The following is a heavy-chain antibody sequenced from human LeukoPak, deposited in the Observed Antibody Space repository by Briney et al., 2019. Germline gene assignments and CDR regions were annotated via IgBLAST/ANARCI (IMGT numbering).Heavy chain of an antibody. CDR3: ARVTAGQGLFDY. CDR2: IYYSGST. J-gene: IGHJ4*02. CDR1: GGSISSGGYY. V-gene: IGHV4-31*03. D-gene: IGHD6-19*01. Sequence: SETLSLTCTVSGGSISSGGYYWSWIRQHPGKGLEWIGYIYYSGSTYYNPSLKSRVTISVDTSKNQFSLKLSSVTAADTAVYYCARVTAGQGLFDYWGQGTLVTVSS.